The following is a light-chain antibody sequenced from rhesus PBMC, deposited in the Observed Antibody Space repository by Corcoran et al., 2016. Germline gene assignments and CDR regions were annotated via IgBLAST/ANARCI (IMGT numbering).Light chain of an antibody. V-gene: IGKV1-74*01. Sequence: DIQMTQSPSSLSASVGDRVTITCRASENINNYLNWYQQKPGKAPKLLIYKASTLQSGVPSRFSGSGSRTDYTFTMRSLQSEDVASYYCQLHYGVPWTFGQGTKV. CDR3: QLHYGVPWT. CDR1: ENINNY. J-gene: IGKJ1*01. CDR2: KAS.